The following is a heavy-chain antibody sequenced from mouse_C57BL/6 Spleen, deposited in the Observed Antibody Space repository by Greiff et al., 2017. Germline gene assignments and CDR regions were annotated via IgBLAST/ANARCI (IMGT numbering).Heavy chain of an antibody. D-gene: IGHD4-1*01. CDR2: INPNNGGT. CDR3: ARSPKLGDPYFDY. CDR1: GYTFTDYN. Sequence: EVQLQQSGPELVKPGASVNMSCKASGYTFTDYNMHWVKQSHGKSLEWIGYINPNNGGTSYNQKFKGKATLTVNKSSSTAYMELRSLTSEDSAVYYCARSPKLGDPYFDYWGQGTTLTVSS. V-gene: IGHV1-22*01. J-gene: IGHJ2*01.